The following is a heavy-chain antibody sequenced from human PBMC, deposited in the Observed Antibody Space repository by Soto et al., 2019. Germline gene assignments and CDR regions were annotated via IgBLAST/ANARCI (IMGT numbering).Heavy chain of an antibody. D-gene: IGHD3-10*01. V-gene: IGHV1-8*01. J-gene: IGHJ6*03. CDR2: MNPNSGNT. Sequence: QVQLVQSGAEVKKPGASVKVSCKASGYTFTSYDINWVRQATGQGLEWMGWMNPNSGNTGYAQKFQGRVTMTRNTSISTAYMELSSLRSEDTAVYYCARAYYGSGSYYYHYYYYMDVWGKGTTVTVSS. CDR3: ARAYYGSGSYYYHYYYYMDV. CDR1: GYTFTSYD.